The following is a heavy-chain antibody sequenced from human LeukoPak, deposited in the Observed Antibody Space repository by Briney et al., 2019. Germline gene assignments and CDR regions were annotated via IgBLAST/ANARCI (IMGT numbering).Heavy chain of an antibody. CDR2: IRQDGSEK. CDR3: ARDEGYYDSSGSFDY. J-gene: IGHJ4*02. Sequence: GGSLRLSCAASGFIFSDYWMTWVRQAPGKGLEWVANIRQDGSEKYYVDSVKGRFTISRDNAKNSLYLQMNSLRAEDTAVYYCARDEGYYDSSGSFDYWGQGTLVTVSS. CDR1: GFIFSDYW. D-gene: IGHD3-22*01. V-gene: IGHV3-7*01.